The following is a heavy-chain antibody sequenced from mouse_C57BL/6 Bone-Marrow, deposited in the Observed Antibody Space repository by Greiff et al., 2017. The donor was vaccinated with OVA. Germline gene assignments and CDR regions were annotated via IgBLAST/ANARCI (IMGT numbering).Heavy chain of an antibody. CDR2: INPGSGGT. J-gene: IGHJ3*01. V-gene: IGHV1-54*01. CDR1: GYAFTNYL. Sequence: QVQLQQSGAELVRPGTSVKVSCKASGYAFTNYLIEWVKQRPGQGLEWIGVINPGSGGTNYNEKFKGKATLTADKSSSTAYMQLSSLTSEDSAVYFCARGGIPGWFAYWGQGTLVTVSA. CDR3: ARGGIPGWFAY.